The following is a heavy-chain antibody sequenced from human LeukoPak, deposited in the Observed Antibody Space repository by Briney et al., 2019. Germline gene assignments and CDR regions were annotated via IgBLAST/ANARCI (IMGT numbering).Heavy chain of an antibody. Sequence: GESLKISWKGSGYSFTSYWIGWVRQMPGKGLEWMGIIYPGDSDTRYGPSFQGQVTISADKSISTAYLQWSSLKASDTAMYYCARATSVAGRGDFDYWGQGTLVTVSS. CDR3: ARATSVAGRGDFDY. CDR2: IYPGDSDT. J-gene: IGHJ4*02. CDR1: GYSFTSYW. D-gene: IGHD6-19*01. V-gene: IGHV5-51*01.